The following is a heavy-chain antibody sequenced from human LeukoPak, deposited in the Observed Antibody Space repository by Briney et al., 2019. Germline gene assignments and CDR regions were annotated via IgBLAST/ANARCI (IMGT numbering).Heavy chain of an antibody. Sequence: GGSLRLSCAASGFTFSHYWMTWVRQAPGKGLEWVANINQDGSEEFYVDSLKGRFTISRDNAKNSLYLQINSLRADDTAIYYCAKDVWQWLPPRFDYWGQGTLVTVSS. CDR1: GFTFSHYW. J-gene: IGHJ4*02. D-gene: IGHD6-19*01. CDR2: INQDGSEE. CDR3: AKDVWQWLPPRFDY. V-gene: IGHV3-7*03.